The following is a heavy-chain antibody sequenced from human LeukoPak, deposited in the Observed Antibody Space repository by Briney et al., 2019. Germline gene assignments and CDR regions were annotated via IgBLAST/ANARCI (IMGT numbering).Heavy chain of an antibody. CDR3: AREGSGWAYYYDSSGYYGSTGFDY. CDR1: GGSISSYY. Sequence: SETLSLTCTVSGGSISSYYWSWIRQPPGKGLEWIGYIYYSGSTNYNPSLKSRVTISVDTSKNQFSLKLSSVTAADTAVYYCAREGSGWAYYYDSSGYYGSTGFDYWGQGTLVTVPS. CDR2: IYYSGST. D-gene: IGHD3-22*01. J-gene: IGHJ4*02. V-gene: IGHV4-59*01.